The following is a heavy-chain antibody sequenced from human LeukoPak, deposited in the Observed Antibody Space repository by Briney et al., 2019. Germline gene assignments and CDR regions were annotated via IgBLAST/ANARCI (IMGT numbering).Heavy chain of an antibody. J-gene: IGHJ6*03. CDR1: GGTFSTYA. D-gene: IGHD1/OR15-1a*01. Sequence: GSSVKVSCKASGGTFSTYAISWVRQAPGQGLEWMGGIIPIDGIANYAQNLRGRVTITAPHPTSTSHRERNGLRSEDTAVYYCAREATPQTSTLYFYYYYMDVWGKGTPVTVSS. CDR2: IIPIDGIA. V-gene: IGHV1-69*17. CDR3: AREATPQTSTLYFYYYYMDV.